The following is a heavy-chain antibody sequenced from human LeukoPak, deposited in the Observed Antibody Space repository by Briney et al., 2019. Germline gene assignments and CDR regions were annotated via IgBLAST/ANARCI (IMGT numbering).Heavy chain of an antibody. CDR3: AKVTSEYYYDSSGYYQRGGYYFDY. CDR1: GFTFSSYA. J-gene: IGHJ4*02. D-gene: IGHD3-22*01. Sequence: GGSLRLSCAASGFTFSSYAMSWDRQAPGKGLEWVSAISGSGGSTYYADSVKGRFTISRDNSKNTLYLQMNSLRAEDTAVYYCAKVTSEYYYDSSGYYQRGGYYFDYWGQGTLVTVSS. V-gene: IGHV3-23*01. CDR2: ISGSGGST.